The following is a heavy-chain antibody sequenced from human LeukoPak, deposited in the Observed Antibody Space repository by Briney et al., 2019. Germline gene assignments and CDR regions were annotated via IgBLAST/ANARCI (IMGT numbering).Heavy chain of an antibody. Sequence: PSETLSLTCAVYGGSFSGYYWSWIRQPPGKGLEWIGEINHSGSTNYNPSLKSRVTISVDTSKNQFSLKLSSVTAADTAVYYCARAPGHTFYYYYYCMDVWGKGTTVTVSS. CDR1: GGSFSGYY. D-gene: IGHD1-14*01. CDR2: INHSGST. V-gene: IGHV4-34*01. J-gene: IGHJ6*03. CDR3: ARAPGHTFYYYYYCMDV.